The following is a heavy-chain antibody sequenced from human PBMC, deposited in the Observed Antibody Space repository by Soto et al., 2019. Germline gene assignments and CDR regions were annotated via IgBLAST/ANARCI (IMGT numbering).Heavy chain of an antibody. J-gene: IGHJ6*02. D-gene: IGHD2-15*01. CDR1: GGTFSTYA. CDR2: VIPIFGTP. CDR3: ARTQGGSSSLDIYYYYYYGMDV. V-gene: IGHV1-69*01. Sequence: QVQLVQSGAEVKKPGSSVKVSCKAPGGTFSTYAISWVRQAPGQGLEWMGGVIPIFGTPKYAQKFQGRVTITADGSTSTGYMELGSLRSEDTAVYYCARTQGGSSSLDIYYYYYYGMDVLGQGTTVTVSS.